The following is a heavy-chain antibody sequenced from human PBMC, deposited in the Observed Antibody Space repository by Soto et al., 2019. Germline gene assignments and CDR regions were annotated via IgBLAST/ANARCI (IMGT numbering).Heavy chain of an antibody. Sequence: PGGSLRLSCAASGFTFDDYAMHWVRQAPGKGLEWVSGISWNSGSIGYADSVKGRFTISRDNAKNSLYLQMNSLRAEDTALYYCAKEGRASVAGYYYYYYGMDVWGQGTTVTVS. CDR3: AKEGRASVAGYYYYYYGMDV. D-gene: IGHD6-19*01. CDR2: ISWNSGSI. CDR1: GFTFDDYA. V-gene: IGHV3-9*01. J-gene: IGHJ6*02.